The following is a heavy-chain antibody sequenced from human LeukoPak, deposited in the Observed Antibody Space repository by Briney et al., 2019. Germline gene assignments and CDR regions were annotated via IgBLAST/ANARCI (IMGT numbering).Heavy chain of an antibody. Sequence: TGGSLRLSCAASGFTFGSYGMSWVRQAPGKGLEWVSFITPNADRTSYADSVEGRFTISRDNPRNTVYMQMNSLRDEDTAIYYCAIMHGYYDGSGYWVKWGQGTLVTVSS. V-gene: IGHV3-23*01. CDR3: AIMHGYYDGSGYWVK. D-gene: IGHD3-22*01. CDR2: ITPNADRT. J-gene: IGHJ1*01. CDR1: GFTFGSYG.